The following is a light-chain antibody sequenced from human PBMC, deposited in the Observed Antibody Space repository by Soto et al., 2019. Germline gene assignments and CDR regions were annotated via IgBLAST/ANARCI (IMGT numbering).Light chain of an antibody. CDR2: RGS. CDR3: QDYGTSAPWT. Sequence: EVVLTQSPGTLSLSPGERATLSCRASQNIRGNELAWYQQKPGQAPRLLIYRGSTRATGIPDRFSGRGSGTDFTLTISRLEPEDSAVYYCQDYGTSAPWTFGQGTKVEIK. V-gene: IGKV3-20*01. CDR1: QNIRGNE. J-gene: IGKJ1*01.